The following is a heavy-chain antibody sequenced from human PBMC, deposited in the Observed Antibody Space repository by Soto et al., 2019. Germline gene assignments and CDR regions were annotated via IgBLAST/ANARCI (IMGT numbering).Heavy chain of an antibody. CDR2: IYYSGST. J-gene: IGHJ3*02. D-gene: IGHD3-22*01. CDR3: ARQEGITMIVVVITKLAGAFDI. Sequence: SETLSLTCTVSGGSISSSSYYWGWIRQPPGKGLEWIGSIYYSGSTYYNPSLKSRVTISVDTSKNQFSLKLSSVTAADMAVYYCARQEGITMIVVVITKLAGAFDIWGQGTMVTVSS. V-gene: IGHV4-39*01. CDR1: GGSISSSSYY.